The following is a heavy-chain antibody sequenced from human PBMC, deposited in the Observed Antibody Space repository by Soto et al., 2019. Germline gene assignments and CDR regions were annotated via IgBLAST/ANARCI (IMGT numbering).Heavy chain of an antibody. CDR1: GFNFGVFG. V-gene: IGHV3-30*03. CDR3: ALTRRSSLLEVAGPGFEY. J-gene: IGHJ4*02. Sequence: QVRLVESGGGVVQPGRSLRLSCAASGFNFGVFGMHWVRQAPGKGLEWLSVLSYEGSEEYYADSVRGRFTISRDNSKNTLFLQMDSLRVDDTGCYYCALTRRSSLLEVAGPGFEYWGQGTLVTVS. D-gene: IGHD6-19*01. CDR2: LSYEGSEE.